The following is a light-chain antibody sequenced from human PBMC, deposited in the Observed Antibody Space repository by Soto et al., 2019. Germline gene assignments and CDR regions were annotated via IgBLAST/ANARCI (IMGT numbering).Light chain of an antibody. CDR3: QQYNNWPLT. CDR2: GAS. Sequence: EIVMTQSPATLSVSPGERATLSFRASQSVSSNLAWYQQKPGQAPRLLIYGASTRATGIPARFSGSGSGTEFTLTISSVQSEDFAVYYCQQYNNWPLTFGGGTKVDI. J-gene: IGKJ4*01. CDR1: QSVSSN. V-gene: IGKV3-15*01.